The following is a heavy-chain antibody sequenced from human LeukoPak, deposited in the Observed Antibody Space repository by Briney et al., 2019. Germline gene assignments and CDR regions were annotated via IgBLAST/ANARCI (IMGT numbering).Heavy chain of an antibody. Sequence: PSETLSLACVVSGGSLISTDHHWGWIRQTPGKGLEWSGSMSHSGTTYYNPSLMSRVTMSVDTSKNYFSLQLSSVTAADTAVYFCASDWAPGQGRMFDHWGQGTLVTVSS. CDR2: MSHSGTT. CDR3: ASDWAPGQGRMFDH. CDR1: GGSLISTDHH. V-gene: IGHV4-39*07. D-gene: IGHD3-16*01. J-gene: IGHJ4*02.